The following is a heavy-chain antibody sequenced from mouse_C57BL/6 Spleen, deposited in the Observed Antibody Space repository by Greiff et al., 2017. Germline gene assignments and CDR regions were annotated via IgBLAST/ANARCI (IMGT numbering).Heavy chain of an antibody. J-gene: IGHJ4*01. CDR1: GYAFSSSW. CDR3: ARDGYYEAMDY. Sequence: QVQLQQSGPELVKPGASVKISCKASGYAFSSSWMNWVKQRPGKGLEWIGRIYPGDGDTNYNGKFKGKATLTAAKSYSTAYMQLSSLTSEDSAVYFCARDGYYEAMDYWGQGTSVTVSS. CDR2: IYPGDGDT. V-gene: IGHV1-82*01. D-gene: IGHD2-3*01.